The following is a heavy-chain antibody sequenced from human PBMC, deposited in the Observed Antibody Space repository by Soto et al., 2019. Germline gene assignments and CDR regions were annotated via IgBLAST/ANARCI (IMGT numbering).Heavy chain of an antibody. V-gene: IGHV4-30-4*01. Sequence: PSETLSLTCTVSGGSISSGDYYWSWIRQPPGKGLEWIGYIYYSGSTYYNPSLKSRVTISVDTSKNQFSLKLSSVTAADTAVYYCARAPYYYDSSGYYPLDYWGQGTLVTVSS. J-gene: IGHJ4*02. CDR1: GGSISSGDYY. CDR2: IYYSGST. D-gene: IGHD3-22*01. CDR3: ARAPYYYDSSGYYPLDY.